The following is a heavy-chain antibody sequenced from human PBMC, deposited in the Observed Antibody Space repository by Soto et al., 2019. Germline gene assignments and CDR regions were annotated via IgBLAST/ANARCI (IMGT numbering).Heavy chain of an antibody. CDR3: GGYSGYRNWFDP. J-gene: IGHJ5*02. Sequence: QVQLVQSGAEVKKPGSSVKVSCKASGGTFSSYTISWVRQAPGQGLEWMGRIIPILGIANYAQKFQGRVTITADKSTSKAYMELSSLRSEDPAVYYCGGYSGYRNWFDPWGQGTLVTVSS. D-gene: IGHD5-12*01. CDR1: GGTFSSYT. V-gene: IGHV1-69*02. CDR2: IIPILGIA.